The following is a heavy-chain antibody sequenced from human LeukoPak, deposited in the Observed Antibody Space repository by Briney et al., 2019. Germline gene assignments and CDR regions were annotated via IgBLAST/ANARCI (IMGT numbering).Heavy chain of an antibody. CDR2: IYYSGST. D-gene: IGHD3-10*02. J-gene: IGHJ5*02. CDR3: ARPLMLGLHHQNWFDP. CDR1: GGSISSSSYY. Sequence: SETLSLTCTVSGGSISSSSYYWGWIRQPPGKGLEWIGSIYYSGSTYYNPSLKSRVTISVDTSKNQFSLKLSSVTAADTAVYYCARPLMLGLHHQNWFDPWGQGTLVTVSS. V-gene: IGHV4-39*07.